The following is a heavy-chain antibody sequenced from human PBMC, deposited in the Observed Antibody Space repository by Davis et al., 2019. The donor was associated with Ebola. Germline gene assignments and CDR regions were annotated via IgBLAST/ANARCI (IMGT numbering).Heavy chain of an antibody. J-gene: IGHJ4*02. CDR2: IRSKANSYAA. CDR1: GFTFSGSA. CDR3: TGVAAAGDIDY. V-gene: IGHV3-73*01. D-gene: IGHD6-13*01. Sequence: GGSLRLSCAASGFTFSGSAMHWVRQASGKGLEWVGRIRSKANSYAAAYAASVKGRFTISRDDSKNTAYLQMNSLKTEDTAVYYCTGVAAAGDIDYWGQGTLVTVSS.